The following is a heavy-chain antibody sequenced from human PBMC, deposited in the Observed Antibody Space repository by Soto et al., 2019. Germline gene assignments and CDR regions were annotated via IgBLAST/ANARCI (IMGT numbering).Heavy chain of an antibody. CDR3: ATLGSYTVNLYYFDY. D-gene: IGHD3-10*01. CDR1: GFTFSAYA. V-gene: IGHV3-30*04. Sequence: QVQLVESGGGVVQPGRSLRLSCAASGFTFSAYAMHWVRQAPGKGLEWVAVISFDGRKTYYADSMKGRFTISRDNSKDTLYLQMNSLRAEDTAVYHCATLGSYTVNLYYFDYWGQGTLVTVSS. J-gene: IGHJ4*02. CDR2: ISFDGRKT.